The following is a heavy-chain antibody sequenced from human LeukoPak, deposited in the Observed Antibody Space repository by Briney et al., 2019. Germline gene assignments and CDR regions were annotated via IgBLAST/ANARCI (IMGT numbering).Heavy chain of an antibody. CDR2: IYNGGII. CDR3: ARDSGTTGEVKFDP. J-gene: IGHJ5*02. V-gene: IGHV4-4*07. CDR1: GDSISRYY. Sequence: SETLSLTCTVSGDSISRYYWSWIRQPPGKGLEWIGRIYNGGIITYNPSLKSRVTMSIDTSNNQFSLRLRFVTAADTAVYYCARDSGTTGEVKFDPWGQGTLVTVSS. D-gene: IGHD3-10*01.